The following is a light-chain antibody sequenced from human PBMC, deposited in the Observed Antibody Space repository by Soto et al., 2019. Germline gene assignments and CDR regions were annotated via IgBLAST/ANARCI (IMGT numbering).Light chain of an antibody. V-gene: IGKV1-9*01. CDR1: QGISSY. CDR3: QQLNSYPYT. CDR2: AAS. J-gene: IGKJ2*01. Sequence: DIQLTQSPSFLSASVGDRVTITCRASQGISSYLAWYQQKPGKAPKLLIYAASTLQSGVPSRFSGSGSVTEFTLTISSLQPEDFANYYCQQLNSYPYTFGQGTKLEIK.